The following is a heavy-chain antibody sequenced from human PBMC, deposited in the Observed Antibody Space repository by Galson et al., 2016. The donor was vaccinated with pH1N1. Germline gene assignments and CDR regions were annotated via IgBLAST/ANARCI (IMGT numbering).Heavy chain of an antibody. J-gene: IGHJ4*02. V-gene: IGHV1-69*13. CDR3: ARSRGHSYGSYYFDN. CDR1: GGTFSSYA. D-gene: IGHD5-18*01. CDR2: IIGMFGTT. Sequence: SVKVSCKASGGTFSSYAVSWVRQAPGQGLEWVGGIIGMFGTTTYAQKLQGRVTITAEELTSSSYMELTSLTSEDTALYYCARSRGHSYGSYYFDNWGQGTLVTVSS.